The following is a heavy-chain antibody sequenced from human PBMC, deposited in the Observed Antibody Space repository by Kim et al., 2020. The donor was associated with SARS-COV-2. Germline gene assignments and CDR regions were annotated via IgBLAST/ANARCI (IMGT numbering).Heavy chain of an antibody. CDR1: GGSFSGYY. CDR3: ARGRYSSSWYGPYNWFDP. Sequence: SETLSLTCAVYGGSFSGYYWSWIRQPPGKGLEWIGEINHSGSTNYNPSLKSRVTISVDTSKNQFSLKLSSVTAAHTAVYYCARGRYSSSWYGPYNWFDP. J-gene: IGHJ5*02. V-gene: IGHV4-34*01. D-gene: IGHD6-13*01. CDR2: INHSGST.